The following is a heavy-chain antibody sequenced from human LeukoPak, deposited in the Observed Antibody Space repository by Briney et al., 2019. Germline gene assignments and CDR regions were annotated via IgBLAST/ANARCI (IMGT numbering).Heavy chain of an antibody. J-gene: IGHJ6*03. D-gene: IGHD4-11*01. CDR3: ARGTTVTQYYYYYYMDV. V-gene: IGHV4-4*07. CDR1: GGSISSYY. Sequence: SETLSRTCTVSGGSISSYYWSWIRQPAGKGLEWIGRIYTSGSTNYNPSLKSRVTMSVDTSKNQFSLKLSSVTAADTAVYYCARGTTVTQYYYYYYMDVWGKGTTVTVSS. CDR2: IYTSGST.